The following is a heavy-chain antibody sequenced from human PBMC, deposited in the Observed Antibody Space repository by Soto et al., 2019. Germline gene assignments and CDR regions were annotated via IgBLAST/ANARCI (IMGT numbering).Heavy chain of an antibody. CDR3: AAGRARELRASYFDN. Sequence: RGSVKVSCKASGFTLTNYIVKRVGQARGQPLELIGWIVIASENTYDSQRFEDRVTITRDMSTSTAYMELSILSSEDTADFYCAAGRARELRASYFDNWGQGTLVTVSS. J-gene: IGHJ4*02. D-gene: IGHD3-16*01. V-gene: IGHV1-58*01. CDR2: IVIASENT. CDR1: GFTLTNYI.